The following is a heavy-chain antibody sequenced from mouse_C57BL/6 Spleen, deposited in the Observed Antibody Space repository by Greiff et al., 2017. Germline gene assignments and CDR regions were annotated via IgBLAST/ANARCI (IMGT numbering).Heavy chain of an antibody. J-gene: IGHJ3*01. CDR2: ISSGSSTI. CDR3: ARTHYYGSLAWFAY. D-gene: IGHD1-1*01. Sequence: EVKLMESGGGLVKPGGSLKLSCAASGFTFSDYGMHWVRQAPEKGLEWVAYISSGSSTIYYADTVKGPFAIARANAKNTLFLQMTNLRSEDTAMYYCARTHYYGSLAWFAYWGQGTLVTVSA. CDR1: GFTFSDYG. V-gene: IGHV5-17*01.